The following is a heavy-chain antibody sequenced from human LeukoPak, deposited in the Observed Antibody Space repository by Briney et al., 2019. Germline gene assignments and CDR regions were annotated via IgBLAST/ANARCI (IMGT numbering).Heavy chain of an antibody. Sequence: GGSLRLSCAASGFTFSSYSMNWVRQAPGKGLEWVSSISSSSSYIYYADSVKGRFTISRDNAKNSLYLQMNSLRAEDTAVYYCARVLGDGYNLDYWGQGTLVTVSS. CDR3: ARVLGDGYNLDY. CDR2: ISSSSSYI. J-gene: IGHJ4*02. CDR1: GFTFSSYS. V-gene: IGHV3-21*01. D-gene: IGHD5-24*01.